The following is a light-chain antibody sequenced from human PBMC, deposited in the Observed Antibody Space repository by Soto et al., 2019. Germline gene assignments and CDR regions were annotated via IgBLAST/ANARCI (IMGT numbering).Light chain of an antibody. CDR2: GNN. J-gene: IGLJ2*01. CDR3: QSYDTTLSGRV. V-gene: IGLV1-40*01. Sequence: QSVLTQPPSVSGAPGQRVTISCTGSSSNIRAGYDVHWYQQLPGTAPKLLIYGNNNRPSGVPDRFSGSKSGTSASLAITGLQPEDEADYYCQSYDTTLSGRVFGGGTQLTVL. CDR1: SSNIRAGYD.